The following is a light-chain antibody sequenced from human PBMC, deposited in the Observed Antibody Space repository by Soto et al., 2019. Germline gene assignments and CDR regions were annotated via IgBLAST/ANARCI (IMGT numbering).Light chain of an antibody. CDR3: QQANSFPIT. Sequence: EIVMTQSPATLSVSPGERATLSCRASQTVRNNYLAWYQQKPGQAPRLLIYDASSRATGIPDRFSGGGSGTDFTLTISSLQPEDFATYYCQQANSFPITFGQGHDWRL. CDR2: DAS. J-gene: IGKJ5*01. CDR1: QTVRNNY. V-gene: IGKV3D-20*02.